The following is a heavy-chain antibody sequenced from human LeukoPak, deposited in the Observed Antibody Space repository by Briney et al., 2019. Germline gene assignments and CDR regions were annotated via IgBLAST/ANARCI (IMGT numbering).Heavy chain of an antibody. CDR2: ISSSSTI. J-gene: IGHJ5*02. D-gene: IGHD4-23*01. CDR1: GFTLSSYS. CDR3: AKDLRVYGGNP. V-gene: IGHV3-48*01. Sequence: GGSLRLSCAASGFTLSSYSMNWVRQAPGKGLEWVSYISSSSTIYYADSVKGRFTISRDNAKNSLYLQMNSLRAEDTAVYYCAKDLRVYGGNPGSQGTLVTVSS.